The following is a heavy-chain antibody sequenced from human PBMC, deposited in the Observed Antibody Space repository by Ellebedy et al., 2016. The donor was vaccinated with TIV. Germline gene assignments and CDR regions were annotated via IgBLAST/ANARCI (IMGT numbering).Heavy chain of an antibody. CDR2: IYYSGST. D-gene: IGHD2-21*02. CDR1: GGSISSSSYY. Sequence: MPSETLSLTCTFSGGSISSSSYYWGWIRQPQGKGLEWIGSIYYSGSTYYNPSLKSRVTISVDTSKNQFSLKLSSVTAADTAVYYCARLGVGDWGDFDYWGQGTLVTVSA. V-gene: IGHV4-39*01. CDR3: ARLGVGDWGDFDY. J-gene: IGHJ4*02.